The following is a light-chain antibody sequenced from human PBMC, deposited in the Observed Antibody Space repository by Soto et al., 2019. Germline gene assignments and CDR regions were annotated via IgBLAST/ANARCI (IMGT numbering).Light chain of an antibody. CDR3: QQYNTYYS. CDR2: GAS. Sequence: EIVMTQSPATLSVSPGERATLSCRASQSVSSNLAWYQQKPGQTPRLLISGASTRATGIPARFSGSGSGTEFTLTISSLQSEDFATYYCQQYNTYYSFGQGTKLEIK. J-gene: IGKJ2*03. CDR1: QSVSSN. V-gene: IGKV3-15*01.